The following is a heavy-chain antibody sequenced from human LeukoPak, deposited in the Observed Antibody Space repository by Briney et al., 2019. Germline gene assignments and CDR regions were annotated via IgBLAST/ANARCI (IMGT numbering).Heavy chain of an antibody. V-gene: IGHV4-59*01. Sequence: SETLSLTCTVSGGSISSYYWSWIRQPPGKGLEWIGYIYYSGSTNYNPSLKSRVTISVDTSKNQFSLKLSSVTAADTAVYYCARRSNAGYTYGYFNFWFDPWGQGTLVTVSS. D-gene: IGHD5-18*01. CDR1: GGSISSYY. CDR3: ARRSNAGYTYGYFNFWFDP. J-gene: IGHJ5*02. CDR2: IYYSGST.